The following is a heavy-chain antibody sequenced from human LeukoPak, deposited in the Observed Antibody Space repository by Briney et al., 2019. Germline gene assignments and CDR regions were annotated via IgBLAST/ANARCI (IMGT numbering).Heavy chain of an antibody. CDR2: INDSGST. CDR1: DGSFSGYY. CDR3: ARRFHYYGSSGYSK. V-gene: IGHV4-34*01. D-gene: IGHD3-22*01. J-gene: IGHJ4*02. Sequence: SETLSLTCAVYDGSFSGYYWNWIRQPPGKGLEWIGEINDSGSTNYNPSLKSRVTISVDTSKNQFSLKLSSVTAADTAVYYCARRFHYYGSSGYSKWGQGTLVTVSS.